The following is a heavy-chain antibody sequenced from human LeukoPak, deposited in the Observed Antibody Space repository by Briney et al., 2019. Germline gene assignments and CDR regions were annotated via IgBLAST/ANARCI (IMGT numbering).Heavy chain of an antibody. Sequence: APVKVSCKASGYTFTSYDINWVRQATGQGLEWMGWVNPNSGNTGYAQKFQGRVTMTRNTATSTVYMDLSSLTSDDTVVYYCARRSDDYDSSAYYHWGLGTLVTVSS. CDR3: ARRSDDYDSSAYYH. V-gene: IGHV1-8*01. J-gene: IGHJ4*02. D-gene: IGHD3-22*01. CDR2: VNPNSGNT. CDR1: GYTFTSYD.